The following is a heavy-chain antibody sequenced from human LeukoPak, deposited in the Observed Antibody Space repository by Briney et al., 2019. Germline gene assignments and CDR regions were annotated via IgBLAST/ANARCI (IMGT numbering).Heavy chain of an antibody. V-gene: IGHV3-21*01. CDR3: ARDRITMVRGVPNYYYGMDV. J-gene: IGHJ6*02. Sequence: GGSLRLSCAASGFTFSSYSMNWVRQAPGKGLEWVSSISSSSSYIYYADSMRGRFTISRDNAKNSLYLQMNSLRAEDTAVYYCARDRITMVRGVPNYYYGMDVWGQGTTVTVSS. CDR1: GFTFSSYS. CDR2: ISSSSSYI. D-gene: IGHD3-10*01.